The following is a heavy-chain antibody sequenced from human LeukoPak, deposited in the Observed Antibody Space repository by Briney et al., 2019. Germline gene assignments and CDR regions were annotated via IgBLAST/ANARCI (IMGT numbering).Heavy chain of an antibody. Sequence: SVKVSCKASGGTFSSYAISWVRQAPGQGLEWMGGIIPIFGTTNYAQKFQGRVTITADESTSTAYMELSSLRSEDTAVYYCARDLRGLGAGLGYWGQGTLVTVSS. CDR3: ARDLRGLGAGLGY. J-gene: IGHJ4*02. CDR1: GGTFSSYA. CDR2: IIPIFGTT. D-gene: IGHD1-26*01. V-gene: IGHV1-69*13.